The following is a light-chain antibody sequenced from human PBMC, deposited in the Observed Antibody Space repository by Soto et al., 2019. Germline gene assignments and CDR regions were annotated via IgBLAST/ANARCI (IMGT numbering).Light chain of an antibody. CDR3: SSFTSTSTRL. V-gene: IGLV2-14*01. J-gene: IGLJ1*01. CDR1: SSDIGSYDY. CDR2: EVT. Sequence: QSALTQPASVSGSPGQSITISCTGTSSDIGSYDYVSWYQRHPGKAPNLIIYEVTDRPSGVSNRFSGSKSGNTASLTISGLQAEEEADYYCSSFTSTSTRLFGSGTKVTVL.